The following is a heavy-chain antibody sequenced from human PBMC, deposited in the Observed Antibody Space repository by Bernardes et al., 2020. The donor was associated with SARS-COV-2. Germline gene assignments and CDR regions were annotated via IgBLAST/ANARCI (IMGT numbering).Heavy chain of an antibody. Sequence: ASVKVSCKASGYTFTGYYMHWVRQAPGQGLEWMGWINPNSGGTNYAQKFQGRFTMTRDTSISTAYMELSRLRSDDTAVYYCASYPKGYYDSSGYFVRFYYYGMDVWGQGTTVTVSS. CDR3: ASYPKGYYDSSGYFVRFYYYGMDV. D-gene: IGHD3-22*01. J-gene: IGHJ6*02. CDR1: GYTFTGYY. CDR2: INPNSGGT. V-gene: IGHV1-2*02.